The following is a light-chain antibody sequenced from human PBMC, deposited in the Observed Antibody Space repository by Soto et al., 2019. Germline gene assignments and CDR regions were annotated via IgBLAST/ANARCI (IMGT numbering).Light chain of an antibody. V-gene: IGKV3-15*01. CDR3: QQYNNWPFPSWT. Sequence: EIVMTQSPATLSVSPGERATLSCRASQSVSSNLAWYQQKPGQAPRLLIYGASTRATGIPARFSGSWSGTEFTLTLSSLQSEDFAVYYCQQYNNWPFPSWTFGQGTQVEIK. J-gene: IGKJ1*01. CDR1: QSVSSN. CDR2: GAS.